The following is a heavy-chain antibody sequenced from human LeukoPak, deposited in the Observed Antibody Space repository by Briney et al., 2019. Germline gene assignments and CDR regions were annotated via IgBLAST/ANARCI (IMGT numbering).Heavy chain of an antibody. CDR1: GFTFSDYG. D-gene: IGHD5-18*01. CDR2: ISYDGSNK. CDR3: AKERRGYSYGFDY. V-gene: IGHV3-30*18. J-gene: IGHJ4*02. Sequence: GGSLRLSCAASGFTFSDYGMHWVRQAPGKGLEWVAVISYDGSNKYYADSVKGRFTISRDNSKNTLYPQMNSLRVEDTAVYYCAKERRGYSYGFDYWGQGTLVTVSS.